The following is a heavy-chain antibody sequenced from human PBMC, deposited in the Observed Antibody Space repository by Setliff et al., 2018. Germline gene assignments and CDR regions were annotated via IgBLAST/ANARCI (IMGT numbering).Heavy chain of an antibody. V-gene: IGHV3-23*01. CDR3: ARDHAYGSRFYYYYYGMDV. J-gene: IGHJ6*02. D-gene: IGHD3-10*01. CDR2: ISGSGGST. CDR1: GFTFSSYA. Sequence: GGSLRLSCAASGFTFSSYAMSWVRQAPGKGLEWVSAISGSGGSTYYADSVKGRFTISKDNSKNTVYLQMNSLRAEDTAVYYCARDHAYGSRFYYYYYGMDVWGQGTTVTVSS.